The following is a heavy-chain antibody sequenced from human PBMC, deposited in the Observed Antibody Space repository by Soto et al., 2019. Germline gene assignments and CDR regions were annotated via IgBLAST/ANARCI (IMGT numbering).Heavy chain of an antibody. CDR1: GGSVSSGSYY. CDR3: SRLRFGDYYCYGMDV. V-gene: IGHV4-61*03. CDR2: IYYSGST. Sequence: QVQLQESGPGLVKPSETLSLTCTVSGGSVSSGSYYWSWIRQPPGKGLEWIGYIYYSGSTNYNPYLQRHITISLDTSKNHSPLKLSPATASDTAVYYWSRLRFGDYYCYGMDVWGQVTTVTVS. J-gene: IGHJ6*02. D-gene: IGHD3-10*01.